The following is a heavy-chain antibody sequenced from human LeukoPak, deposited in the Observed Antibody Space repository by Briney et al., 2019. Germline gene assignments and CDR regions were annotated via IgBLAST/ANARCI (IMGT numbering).Heavy chain of an antibody. Sequence: SETLSLTCTVSSYSISSGNYWGWIRQPPGKGLEWIGYIYYSGSTNYNPSLKSRVTISVDTSKNQFSLKLSSVTAADTAVYYCASTVTTLGYYFDYWGQGTLVTVSS. V-gene: IGHV4-61*05. D-gene: IGHD4-11*01. CDR2: IYYSGST. J-gene: IGHJ4*02. CDR3: ASTVTTLGYYFDY. CDR1: SYSISSGNY.